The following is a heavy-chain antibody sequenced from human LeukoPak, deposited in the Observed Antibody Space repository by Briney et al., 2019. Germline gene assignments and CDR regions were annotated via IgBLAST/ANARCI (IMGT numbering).Heavy chain of an antibody. CDR1: GFTSSRYA. D-gene: IGHD3-22*01. CDR3: AKNYYDSSGYYSWYFDY. CDR2: IYASGGGT. J-gene: IGHJ4*02. V-gene: IGHV3-23*01. Sequence: GGSLRLSCAASGFTSSRYAVTWVRQAPGKGLEWVSAIYASGGGTFYADSVKGRFTISRDNSKNMLYLQMNSLRAEDTAVYYCAKNYYDSSGYYSWYFDYWGQGTLVTVSS.